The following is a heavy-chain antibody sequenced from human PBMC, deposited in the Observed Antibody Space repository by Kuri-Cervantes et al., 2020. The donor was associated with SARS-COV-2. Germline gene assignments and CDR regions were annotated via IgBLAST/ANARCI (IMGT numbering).Heavy chain of an antibody. V-gene: IGHV3-23*01. CDR2: IGGSGVRT. CDR3: AKVGGHREYFQN. D-gene: IGHD3-16*01. Sequence: LSLTCAASGSTFSSYAMNWVRQAPGKGLEWVSVIGGSGVRTNYADSVKGRFTISRDNSKNTLYLQMNSLRAEDTAVYYCAKVGGHREYFQNWGQGTLVTVSS. J-gene: IGHJ1*01. CDR1: GSTFSSYA.